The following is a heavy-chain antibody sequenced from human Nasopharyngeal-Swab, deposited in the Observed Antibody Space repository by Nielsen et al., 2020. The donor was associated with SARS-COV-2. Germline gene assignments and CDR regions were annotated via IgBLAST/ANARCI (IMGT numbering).Heavy chain of an antibody. CDR1: GFTFSSYW. CDR2: IKQDGSEK. CDR3: ARDLEAAAAGTGYYYGMDV. J-gene: IGHJ6*02. Sequence: GGSLRLSCAASGFTFSSYWMSWVRQAPGKGLEWVANIKQDGSEKYYVDSVKGRFTISRDNAKNSLYLQMNSLRAEDTAVYYCARDLEAAAAGTGYYYGMDVWGQGTTVTASS. D-gene: IGHD6-13*01. V-gene: IGHV3-7*01.